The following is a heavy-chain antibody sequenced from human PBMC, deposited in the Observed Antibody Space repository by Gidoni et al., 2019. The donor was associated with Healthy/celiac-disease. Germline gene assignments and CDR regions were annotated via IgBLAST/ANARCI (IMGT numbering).Heavy chain of an antibody. V-gene: IGHV3-33*01. CDR3: AADGGKYCSGGSCYPH. Sequence: QVQLVESGGGVVQPGRSLRLSCAASGFTFSSYGMHWVRQAPGKGLEWVAVIWYDGSNKYYADSVKGRFTISRDNSKNTLYLQMNSLRAEDTAVYYCAADGGKYCSGGSCYPHWGQGTLVTVSS. D-gene: IGHD2-15*01. CDR2: IWYDGSNK. CDR1: GFTFSSYG. J-gene: IGHJ4*02.